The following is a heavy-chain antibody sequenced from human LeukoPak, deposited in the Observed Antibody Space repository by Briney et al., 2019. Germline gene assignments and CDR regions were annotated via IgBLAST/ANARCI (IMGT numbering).Heavy chain of an antibody. CDR2: IIPIFGTA. Sequence: ASVKVSCKASGGTFSSYAISWVRQAPGQGLEWMGRIIPIFGTANYAQKFQGRVTITTDESTSTAYMELSSLRSEDTAVYYCARDSVRVGAKAFGFDIWGQGTTVTVSS. CDR3: ARDSVRVGAKAFGFDI. CDR1: GGTFSSYA. J-gene: IGHJ3*02. D-gene: IGHD1-26*01. V-gene: IGHV1-69*05.